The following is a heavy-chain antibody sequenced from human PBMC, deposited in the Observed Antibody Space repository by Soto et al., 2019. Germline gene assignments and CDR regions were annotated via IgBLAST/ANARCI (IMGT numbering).Heavy chain of an antibody. D-gene: IGHD3-3*01. CDR3: ASHYDMWSGYLSPVDY. J-gene: IGHJ4*02. CDR1: GYTFSDYY. CDR2: IDTSSTKI. Sequence: GGFLRLSCAASGYTFSDYYMSWIRQAPGKGLEWISYIDTSSTKIYYADSVKGRFTISRDNAKNSLYLEMNSLRDEDTAVYYCASHYDMWSGYLSPVDYWGQGTLVPVSS. V-gene: IGHV3-11*01.